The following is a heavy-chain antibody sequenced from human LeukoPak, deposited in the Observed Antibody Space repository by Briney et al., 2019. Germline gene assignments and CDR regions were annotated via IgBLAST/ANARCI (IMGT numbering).Heavy chain of an antibody. V-gene: IGHV3-30*02. CDR1: GFTFSSYG. J-gene: IGHJ5*02. D-gene: IGHD4-17*01. CDR2: IRYDGSNK. CDR3: AREAVDYGDYWWFDP. Sequence: PGGSLRLSCAASGFTFSSYGMHWVRQAPGKGLEWVAFIRYDGSNKYYADSVKGRFTISRDNSKNTLYLQMNSLRAEDTAVYYCAREAVDYGDYWWFDPWGQGTLVTVSS.